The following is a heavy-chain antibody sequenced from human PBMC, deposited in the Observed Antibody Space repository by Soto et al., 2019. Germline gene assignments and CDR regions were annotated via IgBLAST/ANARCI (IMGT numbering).Heavy chain of an antibody. J-gene: IGHJ4*02. Sequence: SETLSLTCAVSSGSISSGGYSWSWIRQPPGKGLEWIGYIYHSGTTYYNPSLKSRVTISVDRSKNQFSLKLTSVTAADTAVYYCARVSNSRILFDDWGQGTLVTVSS. D-gene: IGHD1-20*01. CDR1: SGSISSGGYS. CDR2: IYHSGTT. CDR3: ARVSNSRILFDD. V-gene: IGHV4-30-2*01.